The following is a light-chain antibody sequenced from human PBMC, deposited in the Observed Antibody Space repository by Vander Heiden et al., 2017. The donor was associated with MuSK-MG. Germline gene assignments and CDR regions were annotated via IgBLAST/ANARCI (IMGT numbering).Light chain of an antibody. Sequence: AIRITQSPSSFSASTGDRVTITCRASQGISSYLAWYQQNPGKAPKLLMYAASTLQSGVPSRFSGSGSGTDFTLTISCLQSEDFATYFCQQYYSYPFTFGGGTKVEIK. CDR1: QGISSY. CDR2: AAS. V-gene: IGKV1-8*01. J-gene: IGKJ4*01. CDR3: QQYYSYPFT.